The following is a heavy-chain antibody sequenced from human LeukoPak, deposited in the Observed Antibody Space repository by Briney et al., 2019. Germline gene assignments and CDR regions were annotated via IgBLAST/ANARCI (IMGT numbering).Heavy chain of an antibody. D-gene: IGHD3-22*01. CDR3: ARDALSSRAYYYGMDV. V-gene: IGHV3-7*01. Sequence: PGGSLRLSCAVSGFTFSNYWMSWVRQAPGKGPEWVANIKQDGSEKYYVDSMKGRFTISRDNAKNSVYLQMNSLRAEDTAVYYCARDALSSRAYYYGMDVWGQGTTVTVSS. CDR2: IKQDGSEK. J-gene: IGHJ6*02. CDR1: GFTFSNYW.